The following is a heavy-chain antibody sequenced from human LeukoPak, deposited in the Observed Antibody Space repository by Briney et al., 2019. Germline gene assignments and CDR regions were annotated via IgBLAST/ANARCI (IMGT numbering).Heavy chain of an antibody. CDR1: GGTFISYA. CDR2: IIPIFGTA. Sequence: SVKVSCKASGGTFISYAISWVRQAPGQGLEWMGGIIPIFGTANYAQKFQGRVTITADESTSTAYMELSSLRSEDTAVYYCARLDPVVPAAIEDKWGQGTPVTVSS. V-gene: IGHV1-69*13. D-gene: IGHD2-2*01. J-gene: IGHJ4*02. CDR3: ARLDPVVPAAIEDK.